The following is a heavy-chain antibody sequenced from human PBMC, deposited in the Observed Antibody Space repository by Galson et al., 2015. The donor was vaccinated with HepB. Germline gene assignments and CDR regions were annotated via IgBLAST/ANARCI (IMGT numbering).Heavy chain of an antibody. V-gene: IGHV1-24*01. Sequence: SVKVSCKVSGYTLTELSMHWVRQAPGKGLEWMGGFDPEDGETIYAQKFQGRVTMTEDTSTDTAYMELSSLRSEDTAVYYCATAPRVWGSYHQHRDAFDIWGQGTMVTVSS. CDR3: ATAPRVWGSYHQHRDAFDI. J-gene: IGHJ3*02. CDR2: FDPEDGET. CDR1: GYTLTELS. D-gene: IGHD3-16*02.